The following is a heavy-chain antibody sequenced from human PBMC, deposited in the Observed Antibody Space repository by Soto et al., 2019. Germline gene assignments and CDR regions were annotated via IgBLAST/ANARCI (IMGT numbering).Heavy chain of an antibody. D-gene: IGHD6-13*01. V-gene: IGHV3-23*01. CDR2: VSGSGLYT. J-gene: IGHJ4*02. Sequence: EVQLLESGGGLVQPGGSLRLSCVASGFTFDTYAISWVRQAPGKGLEWVSTVSGSGLYTYYTDSVKGRFTISRDNPRNTLYLQMNSLRREDTAVYFCAKDLIAATGTPSYYFDSWGQGTLVTVSS. CDR1: GFTFDTYA. CDR3: AKDLIAATGTPSYYFDS.